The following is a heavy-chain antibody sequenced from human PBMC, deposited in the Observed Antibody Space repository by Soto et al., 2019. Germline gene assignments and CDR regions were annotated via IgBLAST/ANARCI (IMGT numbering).Heavy chain of an antibody. CDR1: GRTFSSYT. CDR3: ARDFISSGWFDP. Sequence: SVKVSCKASGRTFSSYTISWVRQAPGQGLEWMGRIIPILGIANYAQKRQGRVTMTTDTSTSTAYMELRSLRSDDTAVYYCARDFISSGWFDPWGQGTLVTVSS. D-gene: IGHD6-6*01. CDR2: IIPILGIA. V-gene: IGHV1-69*04. J-gene: IGHJ5*02.